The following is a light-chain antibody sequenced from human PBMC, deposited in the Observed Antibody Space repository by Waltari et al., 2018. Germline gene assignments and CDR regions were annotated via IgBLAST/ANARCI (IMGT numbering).Light chain of an antibody. J-gene: IGKJ4*01. V-gene: IGKV3-11*01. CDR1: QSVFNY. Sequence: VLTDSPATLSLSAGERATLSCRASQSVFNYLAWYQQKRGQAPRLLIYDTSKKATSLRARFSGSESGPDFTLTISSLEADDFALYECQQGSILPLTFGGGTKVEIK. CDR2: DTS. CDR3: QQGSILPLT.